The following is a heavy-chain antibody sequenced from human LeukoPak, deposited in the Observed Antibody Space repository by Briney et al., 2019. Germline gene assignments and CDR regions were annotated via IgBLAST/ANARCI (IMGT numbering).Heavy chain of an antibody. V-gene: IGHV1-8*01. CDR1: GYTFTSYD. Sequence: ASVKVSCKASGYTFTSYDINWVRRATGQGLEWMGWMNPNSGNTGYAQKFQGRVTMTRNTSISTAYMELSSLRSEDTAVYYCARATALFDAFDIWGQGTMVTVSS. CDR3: ARATALFDAFDI. J-gene: IGHJ3*02. CDR2: MNPNSGNT. D-gene: IGHD4-17*01.